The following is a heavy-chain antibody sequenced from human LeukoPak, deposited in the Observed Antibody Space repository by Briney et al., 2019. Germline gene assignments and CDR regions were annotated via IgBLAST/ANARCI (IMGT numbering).Heavy chain of an antibody. J-gene: IGHJ4*02. CDR2: ISYVGSNT. V-gene: IGHV3-30-3*01. CDR1: GFTSSSYA. D-gene: IGHD1-26*01. Sequence: GRSLRLSCAAYGFTSSSYAMHWVRQAPSKGLGWVAVISYVGSNTYYAGSVKGRFTISRDNSKNTLYLQMNSLRAEDTAVYYCARDADSGSFDYWGQGTLVAVSS. CDR3: ARDADSGSFDY.